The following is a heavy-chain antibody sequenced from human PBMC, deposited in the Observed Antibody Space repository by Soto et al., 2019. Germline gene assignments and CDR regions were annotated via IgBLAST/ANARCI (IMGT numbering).Heavy chain of an antibody. J-gene: IGHJ4*02. CDR2: IYYSGST. CDR1: GGSISSSSYY. CDR3: ASHGDCSGGSCYAYGFDY. V-gene: IGHV4-39*01. D-gene: IGHD2-15*01. Sequence: PSETLSLTCTVSGGSISSSSYYWGWIRQPPGKGLEWIGSIYYSGSTYYNPSLKSRVTISVDTSKNQFSLKLSSVTAADTAVYYCASHGDCSGGSCYAYGFDYWGQGTLVT.